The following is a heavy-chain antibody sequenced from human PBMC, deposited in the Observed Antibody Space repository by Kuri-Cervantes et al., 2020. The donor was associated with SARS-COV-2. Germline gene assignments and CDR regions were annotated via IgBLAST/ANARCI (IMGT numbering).Heavy chain of an antibody. Sequence: GESLKISCKGSGYSFTSYWICWVRQMPGKGLEWMGIIYPGDSDTRYSPSFQGQVTISADKSSSTAYLQWSSLKDSDTAMYYCARRGRGAVAGTTKYWYFDLWGRGTLVTVSS. CDR1: GYSFTSYW. CDR2: IYPGDSDT. V-gene: IGHV5-51*01. CDR3: ARRGRGAVAGTTKYWYFDL. D-gene: IGHD6-19*01. J-gene: IGHJ2*01.